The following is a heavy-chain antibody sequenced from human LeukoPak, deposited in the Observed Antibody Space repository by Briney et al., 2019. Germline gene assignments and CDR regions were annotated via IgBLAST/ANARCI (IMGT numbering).Heavy chain of an antibody. V-gene: IGHV3-30-3*01. CDR1: GFTFSSYA. CDR2: ISYDGSNK. J-gene: IGHJ4*02. D-gene: IGHD5-24*01. Sequence: GGSLRLSCAASGFTFSSYAMHWVRQAPGKGLVGVAVISYDGSNKYYADSVKGRFTISRDNSKNTPYLQMNSPRAEDTAVYYCASSMEGMATRVNSYYFDYWGQGTLVTVSS. CDR3: ASSMEGMATRVNSYYFDY.